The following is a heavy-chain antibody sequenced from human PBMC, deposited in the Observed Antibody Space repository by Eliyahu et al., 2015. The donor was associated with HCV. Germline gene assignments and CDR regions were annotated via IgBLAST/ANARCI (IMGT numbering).Heavy chain of an antibody. CDR1: GGSFSTYH. V-gene: IGHV4-34*01. Sequence: QVQLQQWGAGLLKPSETLSLTCAVYGGSFSTYHWSWIRQPPGKGLEWIGEINHSGSTNYNPSLKSRVTMSVDTSNNQFSLKLSSVTAADTTVYYCAKVDVRGVARITYYYGMDVWGQGTTVTVSS. CDR3: AKVDVRGVARITYYYGMDV. CDR2: INHSGST. J-gene: IGHJ6*02. D-gene: IGHD3-10*01.